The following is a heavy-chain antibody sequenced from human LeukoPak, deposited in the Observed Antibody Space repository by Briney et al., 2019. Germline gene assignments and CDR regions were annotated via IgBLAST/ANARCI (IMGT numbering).Heavy chain of an antibody. CDR1: GGTFSNYA. V-gene: IGHV1-69*13. J-gene: IGHJ5*02. Sequence: GASVKVSCKASGGTFSNYAINWVRQAPGQGLEWMGGIIPIFGSSNYAQKFQGRVTITADESTTTAYMELSSLRSEDTAVYYCARVTHTELSTWFDPWGQGTLVTVSS. CDR3: ARVTHTELSTWFDP. D-gene: IGHD5-18*01. CDR2: IIPIFGSS.